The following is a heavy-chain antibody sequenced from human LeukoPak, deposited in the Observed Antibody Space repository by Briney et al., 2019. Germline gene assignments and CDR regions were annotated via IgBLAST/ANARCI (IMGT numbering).Heavy chain of an antibody. V-gene: IGHV3-7*01. Sequence: PGGSLRLSCAASGFTFSSYWMSWVRQAPGKGLKWVANVKQDGSEKYYVDSVKGRFTISRDNAKNSLYLQMNSLRAEDTAVYYCARYCSSTSCKAVYYFDYWGQGTLVTVSP. CDR2: VKQDGSEK. CDR1: GFTFSSYW. CDR3: ARYCSSTSCKAVYYFDY. D-gene: IGHD2-2*01. J-gene: IGHJ4*02.